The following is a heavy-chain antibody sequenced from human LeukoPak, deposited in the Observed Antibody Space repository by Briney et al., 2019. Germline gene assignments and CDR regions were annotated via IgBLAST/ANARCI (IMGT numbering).Heavy chain of an antibody. Sequence: SETLSLTCAVYGGSFSGYYWSWIRQPPGKGLEWIGEINHSGSTNYNPSLKSRVTISVDTSKNQFSLKLSSVTAADTAVYYCARSDNYYYDSSGSKKNYMDVWGKGTTVTVSS. V-gene: IGHV4-34*01. CDR1: GGSFSGYY. D-gene: IGHD3-22*01. CDR2: INHSGST. CDR3: ARSDNYYYDSSGSKKNYMDV. J-gene: IGHJ6*03.